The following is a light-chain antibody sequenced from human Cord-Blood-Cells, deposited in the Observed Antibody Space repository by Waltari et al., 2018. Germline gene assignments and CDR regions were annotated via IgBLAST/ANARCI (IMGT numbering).Light chain of an antibody. J-gene: IGKJ4*01. V-gene: IGKV1-33*01. CDR1: QDISNY. CDR3: QQYDNLPLT. Sequence: DIQMTQSPSSLSASVADRVTITCQARQDISNYLNWYQQKPGKAAKLLIYDASNLETGVPSRFSGSGAGTDFTFTISSLQPEDIATYYCQQYDNLPLTFGGGTKVESK. CDR2: DAS.